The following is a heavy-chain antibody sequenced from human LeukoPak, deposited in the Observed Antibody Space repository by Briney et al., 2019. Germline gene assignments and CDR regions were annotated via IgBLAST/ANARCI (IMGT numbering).Heavy chain of an antibody. V-gene: IGHV3-53*01. J-gene: IGHJ4*02. D-gene: IGHD6-13*01. Sequence: GGSLRLSWAASGXTVSNNYMNWVRQAPGKGLEWVSVIYSGGSTYYADSVQGRFTISRDNSKNTLYLQMNSLRAEDTAVYYCARGQRAAAGFDSWGQGTLVTVSS. CDR1: GXTVSNNY. CDR2: IYSGGST. CDR3: ARGQRAAAGFDS.